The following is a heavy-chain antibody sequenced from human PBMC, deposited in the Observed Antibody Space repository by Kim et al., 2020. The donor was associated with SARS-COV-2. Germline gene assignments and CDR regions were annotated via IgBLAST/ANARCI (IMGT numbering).Heavy chain of an antibody. CDR3: ARDLVVPAAIGGWFDP. D-gene: IGHD2-2*01. Sequence: SVKGRFTISRDNAKNSLYLQMNSLRAEDTAVYYCARDLVVPAAIGGWFDPWGQGTLVTVSS. J-gene: IGHJ5*02. V-gene: IGHV3-11*01.